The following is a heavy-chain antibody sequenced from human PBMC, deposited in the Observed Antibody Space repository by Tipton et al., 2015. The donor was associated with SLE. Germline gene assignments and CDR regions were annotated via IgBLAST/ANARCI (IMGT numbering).Heavy chain of an antibody. J-gene: IGHJ4*02. V-gene: IGHV4-31*03. Sequence: TLSLTCTVSGGSISSDDYYWTWIRQHPGKGLEWIGHMSYSGSTYYNPSLKSRITISVDTSKNHFSLKLSSVTAAGTAVYYCARGGVGDYDSFDHWGQGTLVSVSS. CDR2: MSYSGST. D-gene: IGHD2-21*02. CDR3: ARGGVGDYDSFDH. CDR1: GGSISSDDYY.